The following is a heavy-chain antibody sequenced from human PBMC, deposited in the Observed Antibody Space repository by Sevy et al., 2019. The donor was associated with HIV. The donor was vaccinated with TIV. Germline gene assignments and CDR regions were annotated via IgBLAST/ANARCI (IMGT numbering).Heavy chain of an antibody. CDR2: TRNKANSYTT. V-gene: IGHV3-72*01. CDR1: GFTFSDHY. Sequence: GGSLRLSCVASGFTFSDHYMDWVRQAPGKGLEWVGRTRNKANSYTTEYAASVKGRFTISRDDSKNSLYLQMNSLKTEDTAVYYCASYYDFWSGYYRPNNYGMDVWGQGTTVTVSS. D-gene: IGHD3-3*01. CDR3: ASYYDFWSGYYRPNNYGMDV. J-gene: IGHJ6*02.